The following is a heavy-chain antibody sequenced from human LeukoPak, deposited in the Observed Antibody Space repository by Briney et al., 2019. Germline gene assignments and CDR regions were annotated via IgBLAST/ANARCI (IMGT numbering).Heavy chain of an antibody. CDR1: GGSFSGYY. CDR3: ARVTSHDFWSGPRTGWFDP. J-gene: IGHJ5*02. V-gene: IGHV4-34*01. Sequence: SETLSLTCAVYGGSFSGYYWSWIRQPPGKGLEWIGEINHSGSTNYNPSPKSRVTISVDTSKNQFSLKLSSVTAADTAVYYCARVTSHDFWSGPRTGWFDPWGQGTLVTVSS. D-gene: IGHD3-3*01. CDR2: INHSGST.